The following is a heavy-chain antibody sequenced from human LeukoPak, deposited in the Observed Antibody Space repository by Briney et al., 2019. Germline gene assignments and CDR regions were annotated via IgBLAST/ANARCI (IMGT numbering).Heavy chain of an antibody. Sequence: ASVKVSCTASGGTFSSYAISWVRQAPGQGLEWMGRIIPILGIANYAQKFQGRVTITADKSTSTAYMELSSLRSEDTAVYYCARSSSWSYFDYWGQGTLVTVSS. CDR1: GGTFSSYA. CDR3: ARSSSWSYFDY. D-gene: IGHD6-13*01. V-gene: IGHV1-69*04. J-gene: IGHJ4*02. CDR2: IIPILGIA.